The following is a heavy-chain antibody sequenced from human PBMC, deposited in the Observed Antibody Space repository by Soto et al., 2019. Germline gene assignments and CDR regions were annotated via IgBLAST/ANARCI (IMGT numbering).Heavy chain of an antibody. V-gene: IGHV1-46*01. D-gene: IGHD3-9*01. Sequence: ASVKVSCKASGYTFTSYYMHWVRQAPGQGLEWMGIINPSGGSTSYAQKFQGRVTMTRDTSTSTVYMELSSLRSEDTAVYYCARDGSYDILTGYYLRVYQRHWYWFDPWGQGTLVTVSS. CDR1: GYTFTSYY. CDR3: ARDGSYDILTGYYLRVYQRHWYWFDP. J-gene: IGHJ5*02. CDR2: INPSGGST.